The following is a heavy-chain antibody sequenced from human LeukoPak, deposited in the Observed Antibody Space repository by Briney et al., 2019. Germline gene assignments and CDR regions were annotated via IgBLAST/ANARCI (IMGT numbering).Heavy chain of an antibody. J-gene: IGHJ5*02. CDR2: IYYSGST. Sequence: SQTLSLTCTVSGGSISSGDYYWSWIRQPPGKGLEWIGYIYYSGSTYYNPSLKSRVTISVDTSKNQFSLKLSSVTAADTAVYYCARQYSSSWYWFDPWGQGTLVTVSS. CDR1: GGSISSGDYY. V-gene: IGHV4-30-4*08. CDR3: ARQYSSSWYWFDP. D-gene: IGHD6-13*01.